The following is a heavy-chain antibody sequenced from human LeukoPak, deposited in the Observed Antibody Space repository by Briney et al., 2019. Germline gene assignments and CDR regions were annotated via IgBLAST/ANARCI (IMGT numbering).Heavy chain of an antibody. CDR1: GGSFSGYY. Sequence: SETLSLTCGVYGGSFSGYYWSWIRQPPGKGLEWIGYVYYSGSTNYNPSLKSRVTISVDTSKNQFSLKLSSVTAADTAVYYCARLTKDYYYGMDVWGQGTTVTVSS. CDR2: VYYSGST. V-gene: IGHV4-59*01. J-gene: IGHJ6*02. D-gene: IGHD3-3*01. CDR3: ARLTKDYYYGMDV.